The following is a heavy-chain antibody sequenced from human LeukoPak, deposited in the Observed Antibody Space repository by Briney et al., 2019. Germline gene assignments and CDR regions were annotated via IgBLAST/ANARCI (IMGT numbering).Heavy chain of an antibody. CDR1: GFTFSTYS. CDR2: ISSSSSTI. D-gene: IGHD3-10*01. J-gene: IGHJ1*01. V-gene: IGHV3-48*02. CDR3: AREYDYHSGSYSGYFQH. Sequence: GGSVRLSCAASGFTFSTYSMNWVRLAPGKGLEWVSYISSSSSTIYYADSVKGRFTVSRDNGKNSLYLQMNSLRDEDTAVYYCAREYDYHSGSYSGYFQHWGQGTLVTVSS.